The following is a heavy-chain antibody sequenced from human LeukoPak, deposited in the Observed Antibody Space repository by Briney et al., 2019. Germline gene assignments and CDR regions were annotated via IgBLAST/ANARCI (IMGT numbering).Heavy chain of an antibody. Sequence: ASVKVSCKASGYTFTSYYMHWVRQAPGQGLEWMGIINPSGASTNYAQKFQGRVNMTRDTSTNTVYMEQGSLRSEDTAVYYCARVAAAGFAYDKFDPWGQGTLVTVSS. V-gene: IGHV1-46*01. J-gene: IGHJ5*02. CDR2: INPSGAST. D-gene: IGHD6-13*01. CDR1: GYTFTSYY. CDR3: ARVAAAGFAYDKFDP.